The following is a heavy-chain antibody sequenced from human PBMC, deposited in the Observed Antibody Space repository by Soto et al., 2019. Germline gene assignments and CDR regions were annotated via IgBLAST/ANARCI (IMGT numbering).Heavy chain of an antibody. J-gene: IGHJ4*02. D-gene: IGHD6-6*01. CDR3: ARLPLIAVRSSSVY. V-gene: IGHV4-39*01. Sequence: SETLSLTCTVSGGSISSSSYYWGWIRQPPGKGLEWIGSIYYSGSTYYNPSLKSRVTISVDTSKNQFSLKLSSVTAADTAVYYCARLPLIAVRSSSVYWGQGTLVTVSS. CDR2: IYYSGST. CDR1: GGSISSSSYY.